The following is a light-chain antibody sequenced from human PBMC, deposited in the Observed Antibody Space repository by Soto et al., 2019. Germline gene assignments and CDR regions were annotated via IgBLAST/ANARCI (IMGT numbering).Light chain of an antibody. J-gene: IGLJ2*01. Sequence: QAVVTQPPSASGTPGQWVTISCSGSSSDIGSNTVHWYQHLPGTAPKLLIYNGDQRPSGVPDRFSGSKSGTSASLAISVLQSEDEADYYCAAWDDSLNGPVFGGGTKVTVL. V-gene: IGLV1-44*01. CDR2: NGD. CDR1: SSDIGSNT. CDR3: AAWDDSLNGPV.